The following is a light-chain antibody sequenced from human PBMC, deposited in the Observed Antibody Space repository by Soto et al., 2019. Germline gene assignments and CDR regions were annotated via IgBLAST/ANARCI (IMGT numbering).Light chain of an antibody. CDR2: G. V-gene: IGLV1-40*01. Sequence: QSVLTQPPSVSGAPGQRVTISCTGSSSNIGAGYPVHWYQQLPGTAPKLLVAGNRPSGVPDRFSVSKSGTSASLAISGLQSEDEADYYCAAWDDSLNGHVFGTGTKVTVL. CDR3: AAWDDSLNGHV. J-gene: IGLJ1*01. CDR1: SSNIGAGYP.